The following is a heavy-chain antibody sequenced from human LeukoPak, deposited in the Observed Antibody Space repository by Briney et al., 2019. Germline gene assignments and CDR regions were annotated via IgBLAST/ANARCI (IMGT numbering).Heavy chain of an antibody. D-gene: IGHD6-6*01. CDR1: GGSISSYY. Sequence: SETLSLTCTVSGGSISSYYWSWIRQPPGKGLEWIGYIYTSGSTNYNPSLKSRVTISVDTSKNQFSLKLSSVTAADTAVYYCARGMYSSSSGPRDYWGQGTLVTVSS. CDR3: ARGMYSSSSGPRDY. CDR2: IYTSGST. V-gene: IGHV4-4*09. J-gene: IGHJ4*02.